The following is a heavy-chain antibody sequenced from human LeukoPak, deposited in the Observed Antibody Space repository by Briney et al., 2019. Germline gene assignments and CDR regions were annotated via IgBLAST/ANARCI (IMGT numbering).Heavy chain of an antibody. V-gene: IGHV5-10-1*01. CDR2: IDPSDSYT. J-gene: IGHJ4*02. CDR3: ARRLYSGDEAYDY. D-gene: IGHD5-12*01. Sequence: GESLRISCKGSGYIFTSYWINWVRQTPGKGLEWMGRIDPSDSYTKYSPSFQVHVTISADKSISTAYLQWSSLKASDTAMYYRARRLYSGDEAYDYWGQGTLVTVSS. CDR1: GYIFTSYW.